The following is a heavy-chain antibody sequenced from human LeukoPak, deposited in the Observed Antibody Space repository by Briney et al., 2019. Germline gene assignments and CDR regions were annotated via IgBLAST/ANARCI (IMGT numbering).Heavy chain of an antibody. CDR1: GGSISSYY. CDR2: IYTSGST. CDR3: ARDRYYYDSSGYNYFDY. D-gene: IGHD3-22*01. Sequence: SETLSLTCTVSGGSISSYYWSWIRQAAGKGLEWIGRIYTSGSTNYNPSLKSRVTMSVDTSKNQFSLKLSSVTAADTAVYYCARDRYYYDSSGYNYFDYWGQGTLVTVSS. J-gene: IGHJ4*02. V-gene: IGHV4-4*07.